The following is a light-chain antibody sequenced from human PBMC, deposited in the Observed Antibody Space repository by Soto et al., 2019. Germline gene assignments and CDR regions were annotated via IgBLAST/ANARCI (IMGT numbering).Light chain of an antibody. CDR2: EVS. V-gene: IGLV2-23*02. Sequence: QSALTQPASVSGSPGQSITISCTGTSSDIGNYDFVSWYQQVPGTAPKAMIYEVSSRPSGVSNRFSGSKSGNTASLTISGLQAEDEADYYCCSYAGRNTLVFGGGTKLTVL. CDR3: CSYAGRNTLV. CDR1: SSDIGNYDF. J-gene: IGLJ2*01.